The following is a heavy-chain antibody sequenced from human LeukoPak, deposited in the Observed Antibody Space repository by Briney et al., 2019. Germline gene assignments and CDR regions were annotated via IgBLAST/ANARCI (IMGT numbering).Heavy chain of an antibody. J-gene: IGHJ6*02. D-gene: IGHD3-10*01. V-gene: IGHV4-59*01. Sequence: PSETLSLTCTVSGGSISSYYWSWIRQPPGKGLEWIGYIYYSGSTNYNPSLKSRVTISVDTSKNQFSLKLSSVTAADTAVYYCARVLWFGEGGYYGTDVWGQGTTVTVSS. CDR1: GGSISSYY. CDR2: IYYSGST. CDR3: ARVLWFGEGGYYGTDV.